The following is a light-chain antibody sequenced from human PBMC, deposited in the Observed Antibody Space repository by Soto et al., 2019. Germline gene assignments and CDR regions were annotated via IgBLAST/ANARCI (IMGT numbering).Light chain of an antibody. CDR3: QQLYTYPLT. CDR1: QSISSW. CDR2: KAS. V-gene: IGKV1-5*03. Sequence: DNQMTQSPFTLSATEGDRVSIPCLASQSISSWLAWYQQKPGNAPRLLIYKASALESGVPSRFSGSGSGTDFTLTISSLQPDDFATYYCQQLYTYPLTFGGGTKVDI. J-gene: IGKJ4*01.